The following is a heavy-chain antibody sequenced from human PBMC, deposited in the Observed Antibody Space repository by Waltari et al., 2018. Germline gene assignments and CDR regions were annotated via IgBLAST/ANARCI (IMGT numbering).Heavy chain of an antibody. CDR2: LYYSGST. D-gene: IGHD2-15*01. CDR3: VRHARTTSGGKHFDH. CDR1: GDSISSSSYY. J-gene: IGHJ4*02. V-gene: IGHV4-39*01. Sequence: QVQLQESGPGLVKASETLSLTCTVSGDSISSSSYYWGWVRQPPGKGLEWIGNLYYSGSTYYTPSLKSRVTISGDTSKSQFSLKLSSVTAADTSMYYCVRHARTTSGGKHFDHWGQGMLVTVSP.